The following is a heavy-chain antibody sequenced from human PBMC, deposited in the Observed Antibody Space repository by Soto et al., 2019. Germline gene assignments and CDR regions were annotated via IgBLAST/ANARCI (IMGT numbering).Heavy chain of an antibody. CDR2: INAGNGNT. V-gene: IGHV1-3*01. J-gene: IGHJ6*02. CDR3: ARDSLAAADLDYYYGMDV. CDR1: GYTFTSYA. D-gene: IGHD6-13*01. Sequence: ASVKVSCKASGYTFTSYAMHWVRQAPGQRLEWMGWINAGNGNTKYSQKFQGRVTITRDTSASTAYMELSSLRSEDTAVYYCARDSLAAADLDYYYGMDVWGQGTTVTVSS.